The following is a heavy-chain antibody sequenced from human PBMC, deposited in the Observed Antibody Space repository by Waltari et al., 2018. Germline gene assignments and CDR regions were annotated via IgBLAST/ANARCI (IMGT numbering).Heavy chain of an antibody. Sequence: QVQLVQSGAEVKKPGASVKVSCKVSGYTLTELSMHWVRQAPGKGLEWMGGFDPEDGETIYAQKFQGRVTMTEDTSTDTAYMELSSLRSEDTAVYYCATDSGYGVNGAHAFDIWGQGTMVTVSS. D-gene: IGHD4-17*01. J-gene: IGHJ3*02. CDR1: GYTLTELS. V-gene: IGHV1-24*01. CDR2: FDPEDGET. CDR3: ATDSGYGVNGAHAFDI.